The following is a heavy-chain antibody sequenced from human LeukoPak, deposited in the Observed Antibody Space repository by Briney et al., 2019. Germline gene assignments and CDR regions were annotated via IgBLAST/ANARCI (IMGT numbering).Heavy chain of an antibody. CDR1: GYSFSNFY. J-gene: IGHJ4*02. V-gene: IGHV1-46*03. CDR2: INPSGGSS. CDR3: VRTGWELPIDY. Sequence: ASVKVSCKTSGYSFSNFYMHWVRQAPGQGLEWMGIINPSGGSSTYAQKFHGRVTMTRDTSTSTVYMELSSLRSEDTAVYYCVRTGWELPIDYWGQGTLVTVSS. D-gene: IGHD1-26*01.